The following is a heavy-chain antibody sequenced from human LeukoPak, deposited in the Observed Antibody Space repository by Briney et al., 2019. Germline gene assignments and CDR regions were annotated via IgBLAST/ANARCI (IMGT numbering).Heavy chain of an antibody. J-gene: IGHJ4*02. CDR2: FSPSGGGT. V-gene: IGHV3-23*01. CDR3: AKGRLYSSGWYYFDY. CDR1: GFTFSSYV. D-gene: IGHD6-19*01. Sequence: GGSLRLSCAASGFTFSSYVMSWVRQAPGKGLEWVSTFSPSGGGTYYADSVKGRFTISRDNSKDTLYLQMNSLRADDTAVYYCAKGRLYSSGWYYFDYWGQGTLVTVSS.